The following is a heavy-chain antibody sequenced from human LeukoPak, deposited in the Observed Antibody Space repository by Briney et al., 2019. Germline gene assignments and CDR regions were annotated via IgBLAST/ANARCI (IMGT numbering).Heavy chain of an antibody. CDR1: GRTFSSYA. V-gene: IGHV1-69*05. Sequence: ASVKVSCKASGRTFSSYAISWVRQAPGQGLECMGGIIPIFGTANYAQKFQGRVTITTDESTSTAYMELSSLRSEDTAVYYCASPRVGATHFDYWGQGTLVTVSS. CDR3: ASPRVGATHFDY. D-gene: IGHD1-26*01. J-gene: IGHJ4*02. CDR2: IIPIFGTA.